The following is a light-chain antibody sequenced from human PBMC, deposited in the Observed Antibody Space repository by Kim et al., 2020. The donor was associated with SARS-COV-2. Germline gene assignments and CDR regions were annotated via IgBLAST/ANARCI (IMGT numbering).Light chain of an antibody. CDR1: QGISSA. Sequence: AIQLTQSPSSLSASVGDRVTITCRASQGISSALAWYQQKPGKAPKVLIYDASSLQSGVPSRFSGSGSGTDFFLTISSLQPEDFASYYCQQFKTYPFTFGPGTKVDIK. V-gene: IGKV1-13*02. CDR3: QQFKTYPFT. J-gene: IGKJ3*01. CDR2: DAS.